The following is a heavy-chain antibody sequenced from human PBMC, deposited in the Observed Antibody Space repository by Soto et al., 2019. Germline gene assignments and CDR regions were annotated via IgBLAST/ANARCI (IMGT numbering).Heavy chain of an antibody. Sequence: GGSLRLSCSASGFTFSIYAMSWVRQAPGKGLEWVSAISCSGGSTYYADSVKGRFTISRDNSKNTLYLQMNSLRAEDTAVYYCAKDSSGDSPHDYWGQGTLVTVSS. V-gene: IGHV3-23*01. D-gene: IGHD3-22*01. J-gene: IGHJ4*02. CDR2: ISCSGGST. CDR3: AKDSSGDSPHDY. CDR1: GFTFSIYA.